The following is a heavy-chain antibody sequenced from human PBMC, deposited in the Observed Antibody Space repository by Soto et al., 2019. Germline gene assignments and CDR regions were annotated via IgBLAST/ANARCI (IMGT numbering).Heavy chain of an antibody. J-gene: IGHJ5*02. D-gene: IGHD1-26*01. CDR1: GFIFENFG. CDR3: AKNQGVELVPLATVDWFDP. CDR2: ISGSGFKK. V-gene: IGHV3-23*01. Sequence: RGSLRLSCAASGFIFENFGMSWVRQAPGKGLEWISSISGSGFKKYYADSVKGRFTISRDNSKSTVYLELNNLSAEDTAVYHCAKNQGVELVPLATVDWFDPWGQGSVVTVSS.